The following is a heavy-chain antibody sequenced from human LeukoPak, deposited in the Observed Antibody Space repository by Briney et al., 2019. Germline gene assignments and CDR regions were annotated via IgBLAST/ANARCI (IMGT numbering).Heavy chain of an antibody. CDR2: INHSGST. D-gene: IGHD5-18*01. J-gene: IGHJ4*02. CDR1: GGSFSGYY. V-gene: IGHV4-34*01. Sequence: SETLSLTCAVYGGSFSGYYWSWIRQPPGKGLEWIGEINHSGSTNYNPSLKSRVTISVDTSKNQFSLKLSSVTAADTAVYYCASRGYSYGNRPDYWGQGTLVTVSS. CDR3: ASRGYSYGNRPDY.